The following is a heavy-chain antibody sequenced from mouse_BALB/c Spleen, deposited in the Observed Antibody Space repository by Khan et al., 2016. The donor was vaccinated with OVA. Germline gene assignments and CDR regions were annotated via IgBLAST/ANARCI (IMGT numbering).Heavy chain of an antibody. D-gene: IGHD1-1*01. CDR2: INTYTGEP. J-gene: IGHJ3*01. CDR1: GYTFTNYG. Sequence: QIQLVQSGPELKKPGETVKTSCKTSGYTFTNYGMNWVKQAPGKALKWMGWINTYTGEPTYADDFKGRFAFSLAPSASPAYLQINSLKNEDMATYFCARGLNYYGSWFAYWGQGTLVTVSA. V-gene: IGHV9-1*02. CDR3: ARGLNYYGSWFAY.